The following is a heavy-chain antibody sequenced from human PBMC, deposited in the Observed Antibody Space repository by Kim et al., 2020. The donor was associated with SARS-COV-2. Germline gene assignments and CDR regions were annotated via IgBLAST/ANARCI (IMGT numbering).Heavy chain of an antibody. CDR1: GGSINSSGYS. J-gene: IGHJ5*02. CDR3: ARARIYYRSGDWFDP. Sequence: WGSLSLTCTVSGGSINSSGYSWGWIRQPPGKGLEWIATLSYIGNTYSNPSLKSRVTISVNTSKKQFSLKLSSVTAADTAIYYCARARIYYRSGDWFDPWGQGTLVTVSS. D-gene: IGHD3-10*01. V-gene: IGHV4-39*07. CDR2: LSYIGNT.